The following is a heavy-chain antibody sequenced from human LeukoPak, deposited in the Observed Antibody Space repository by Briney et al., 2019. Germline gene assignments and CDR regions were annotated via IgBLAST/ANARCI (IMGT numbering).Heavy chain of an antibody. J-gene: IGHJ4*02. Sequence: SGGSLRLSCAAAGFTFSSYGMHWVRQAPGKGLEWVAFIRYDGSNKYYADSVKGRFTIARDNSRNTLYLQINSLRAEDTAVYYCARRAGAYSHPYDYWGQGTLVTVSS. CDR3: ARRAGAYSHPYDY. CDR2: IRYDGSNK. D-gene: IGHD4/OR15-4a*01. CDR1: GFTFSSYG. V-gene: IGHV3-30*02.